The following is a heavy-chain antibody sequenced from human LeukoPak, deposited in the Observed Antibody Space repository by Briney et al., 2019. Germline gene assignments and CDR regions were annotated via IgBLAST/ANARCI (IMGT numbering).Heavy chain of an antibody. CDR3: ARDRLGQLYP. V-gene: IGHV4-34*01. Sequence: SETLSLTCAVYGGSFSGYYWSWIRQPPGKGLEWIGEINHSGSTNYNPSLKSRVTISVDTSKNQFSLKLSSVTAADTAVYYCARDRLGQLYPWGQGTLVTVSS. CDR2: INHSGST. J-gene: IGHJ5*02. D-gene: IGHD3-16*01. CDR1: GGSFSGYY.